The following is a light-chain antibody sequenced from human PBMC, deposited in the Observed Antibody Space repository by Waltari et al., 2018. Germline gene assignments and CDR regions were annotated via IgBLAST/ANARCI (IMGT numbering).Light chain of an antibody. CDR1: QRVSTN. CDR3: QQYNVWPHT. CDR2: AAA. J-gene: IGKJ2*01. V-gene: IGKV3-15*01. Sequence: EILVTQSPATLSVSPGDTAPVSCSASQRVSTNLAWYQHKPGQAPRHLIHAAATRATAIPARLSGSGSGTEFTLTVSSLHSEDSAVYYCQQYNVWPHTLGQGTRLEIK.